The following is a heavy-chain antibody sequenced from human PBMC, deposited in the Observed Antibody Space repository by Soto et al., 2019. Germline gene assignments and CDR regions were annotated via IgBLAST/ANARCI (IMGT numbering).Heavy chain of an antibody. D-gene: IGHD6-19*01. Sequence: LSLTCTVSGGSVSSGSYYWSWIRQPPGKGLEWIGYIYYSGSTNYNPSLKSRVTISVDTSKNQFSLKLSSVTAADTAVYYCARRDVAVAGNWFDPWGQGTLVTVSS. CDR2: IYYSGST. CDR3: ARRDVAVAGNWFDP. CDR1: GGSVSSGSYY. V-gene: IGHV4-61*01. J-gene: IGHJ5*02.